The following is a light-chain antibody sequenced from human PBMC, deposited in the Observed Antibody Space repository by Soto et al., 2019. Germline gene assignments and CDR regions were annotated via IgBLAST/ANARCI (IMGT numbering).Light chain of an antibody. CDR1: SSDVGGYNY. CDR2: DVS. V-gene: IGLV2-14*01. CDR3: SSYTSSSPPLNV. Sequence: QSALTQPASVSGSPGQSITISCTGTSSDVGGYNYVSWYQQHPGKAPKLMIYDVSNRPSGVSNRFSGSKSGNTASLTISGLQAEDEADYYCSSYTSSSPPLNVFGTGTKVTVL. J-gene: IGLJ1*01.